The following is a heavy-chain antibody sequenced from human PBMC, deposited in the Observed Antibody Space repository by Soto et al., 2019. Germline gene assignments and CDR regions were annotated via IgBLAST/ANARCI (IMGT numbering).Heavy chain of an antibody. V-gene: IGHV4-59*01. CDR1: GGSISSYY. CDR2: IYYSGST. Sequence: SETLSLTCTVSGGSISSYYWSWIRQPPGKGLEWIGYIYYSGSTNYNPSLKSRVTISVDTSKNQFSLKLSSVTAADTAVYYCARGPKGCFDYWGQGTLVTVSS. CDR3: ARGPKGCFDY. J-gene: IGHJ4*02. D-gene: IGHD6-19*01.